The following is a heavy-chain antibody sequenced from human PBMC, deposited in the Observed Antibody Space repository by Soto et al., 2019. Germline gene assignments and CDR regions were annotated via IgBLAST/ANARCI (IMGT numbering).Heavy chain of an antibody. V-gene: IGHV4-39*01. CDR3: ARKRIAYFDY. Sequence: SETLSLTCTVSGGSISSSSYYWGWIRQPPGKGLEWIGSIYYSGSTHYNPSLKSRVTISVDTSKNQFSLKLSSVTAADTAVYYCARKRIAYFDYWGQGTLVTVSS. J-gene: IGHJ4*02. CDR1: GGSISSSSYY. D-gene: IGHD2-15*01. CDR2: IYYSGST.